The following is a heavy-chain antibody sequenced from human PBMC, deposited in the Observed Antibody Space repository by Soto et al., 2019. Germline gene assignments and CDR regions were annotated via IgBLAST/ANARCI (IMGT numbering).Heavy chain of an antibody. D-gene: IGHD2-2*01. Sequence: SETLSLTCTVSGGSINNDGYSWNWLRQHPGKGLEWIGYIYYSGSTYYNPSVKSRVSMSLDTSKNQFSLKLNSVAAADTAVYHCARLVGRDWLDPWGQGTLVTVSS. V-gene: IGHV4-31*03. CDR1: GGSINNDGYS. J-gene: IGHJ5*02. CDR3: ARLVGRDWLDP. CDR2: IYYSGST.